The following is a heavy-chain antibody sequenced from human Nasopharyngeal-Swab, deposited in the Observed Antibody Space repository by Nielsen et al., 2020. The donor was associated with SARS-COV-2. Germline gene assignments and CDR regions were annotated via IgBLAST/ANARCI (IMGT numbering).Heavy chain of an antibody. CDR1: GYRFLSHW. Sequence: GESLKISCKGSGYRFLSHWVGWVRQMPGKGLEWMGIIYPGDSGTRYSPSFQGQVTISADKSINTAYLQWSSLTASDTAVYYCARTAIEGGYYRGDAFDIWGQGTMVTVSS. J-gene: IGHJ3*02. CDR3: ARTAIEGGYYRGDAFDI. CDR2: IYPGDSGT. V-gene: IGHV5-51*01. D-gene: IGHD3-22*01.